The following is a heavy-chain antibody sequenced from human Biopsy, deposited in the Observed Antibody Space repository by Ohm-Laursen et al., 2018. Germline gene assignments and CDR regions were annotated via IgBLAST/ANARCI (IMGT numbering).Heavy chain of an antibody. CDR1: GGSISGSS. CDR2: ISYSRDT. D-gene: IGHD6-19*01. CDR3: AKHGSGWTGDDAFHI. V-gene: IGHV4-59*08. J-gene: IGHJ3*02. Sequence: SETLSLTWPVSGGSISGSSWSWIRQAPGKGLEWIGYISYSRDTNYNPSLKSRITISVDTSKNQFSLKLTSVTAADTAVYYCAKHGSGWTGDDAFHIWGQRTMVTVSS.